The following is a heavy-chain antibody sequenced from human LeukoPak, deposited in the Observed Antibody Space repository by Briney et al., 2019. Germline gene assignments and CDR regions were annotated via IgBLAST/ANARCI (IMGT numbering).Heavy chain of an antibody. CDR2: ISHSSSDI. Sequence: SGGSLRLSCAASGFTFSSYNMNCVRQAPGKGLEWVSSISHSSSDIYYADSVKGRFTISRDNAKNSLYLQMNSLRAEDMAVYYCARIPAIAGIDYWGQGTLVTVSS. J-gene: IGHJ4*02. CDR1: GFTFSSYN. CDR3: ARIPAIAGIDY. D-gene: IGHD6-13*01. V-gene: IGHV3-21*01.